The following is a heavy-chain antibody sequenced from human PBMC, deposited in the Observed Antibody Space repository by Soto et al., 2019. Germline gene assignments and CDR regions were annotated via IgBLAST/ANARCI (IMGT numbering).Heavy chain of an antibody. CDR2: MTPNSGNT. J-gene: IGHJ5*02. V-gene: IGHV1-8*01. Sequence: QVQLVQSGAEVKKPRASVKVSCKASGYNFIDYDINWMRQSTGQGLEWMGWMTPNSGNTGYAQKFQGRVTLTRGTSIGTAYMELSSLKTEDTAVYYCSRNPYGSGLFDPWGQGTLVTVSS. CDR1: GYNFIDYD. D-gene: IGHD6-19*01. CDR3: SRNPYGSGLFDP.